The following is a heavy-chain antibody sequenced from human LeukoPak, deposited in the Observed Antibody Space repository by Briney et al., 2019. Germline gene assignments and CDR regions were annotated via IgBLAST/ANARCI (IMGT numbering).Heavy chain of an antibody. V-gene: IGHV3-21*01. J-gene: IGHJ3*02. Sequence: GGSLRLSCAASGFIFKTSWMNWVRQAPGKGLEWVSSISSSSSYIYYADSVKGRFTISRDNAKNSLYLQMNSLRAEDTAVYYCARDRAFDIWGQGTMVTVSS. CDR3: ARDRAFDI. CDR2: ISSSSSYI. CDR1: GFIFKTSW.